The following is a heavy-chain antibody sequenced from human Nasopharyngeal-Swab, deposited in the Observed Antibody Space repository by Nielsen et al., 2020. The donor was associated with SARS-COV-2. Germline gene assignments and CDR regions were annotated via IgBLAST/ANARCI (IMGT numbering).Heavy chain of an antibody. CDR2: IIPIFGTA. J-gene: IGHJ4*02. D-gene: IGHD6-19*01. CDR1: GGTFSSYA. CDR3: ARLRRVGSSDPLDY. V-gene: IGHV1-69*13. Sequence: SVKVSCKASGGTFSSYAISWVRQAPGQGLEWMGGIIPIFGTANYAQKFQGRVTITADESTSTAYMELSSLRSEDTAVYYCARLRRVGSSDPLDYWGQGTLVTVSS.